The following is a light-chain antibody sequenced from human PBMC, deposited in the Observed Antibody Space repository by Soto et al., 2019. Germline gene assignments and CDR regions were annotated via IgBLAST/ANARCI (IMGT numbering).Light chain of an antibody. CDR1: QSVSSN. CDR2: GAS. V-gene: IGKV3-15*01. CDR3: QQYDKWPWT. Sequence: EIVLTQSPGTLSLSPGDRATLSCRASQSVSSNLAWYQQTPGQPPRLLIYGASTRVTGIPARFSGSGSGTEFTLTISSLQSEDFALYYCQQYDKWPWTFGQGTKVDIK. J-gene: IGKJ1*01.